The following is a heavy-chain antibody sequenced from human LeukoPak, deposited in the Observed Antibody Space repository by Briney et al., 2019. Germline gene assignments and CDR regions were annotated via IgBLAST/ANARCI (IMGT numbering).Heavy chain of an antibody. CDR2: IYSGGST. CDR3: ARTFGFLGPLAAVGY. D-gene: IGHD6-25*01. V-gene: IGHV3-66*01. Sequence: GGSLRLSCAASEFSVGSNYMTWVRQAPGKGLEWVSLIYSGGSTYYADSVKGRFTISRDNSKNTLYLQMNSLRAEDTAVYYCARTFGFLGPLAAVGYWGQGTLVTVSS. CDR1: EFSVGSNY. J-gene: IGHJ4*02.